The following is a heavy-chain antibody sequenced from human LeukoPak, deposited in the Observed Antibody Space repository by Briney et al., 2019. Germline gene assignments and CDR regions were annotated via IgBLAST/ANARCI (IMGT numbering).Heavy chain of an antibody. J-gene: IGHJ6*02. CDR2: INHSGST. CDR1: GGSFSGYY. Sequence: SETLSLTCAVYGGSFSGYYWSWIRQPPGKGLEWIGEINHSGSTNYNPSLKSRVTISVDTSKNQFSLKLSSVTAADTAVYYCARDRVTTFYYYYYYGMDVWGQGTTVTVSS. CDR3: ARDRVTTFYYYYYYGMDV. V-gene: IGHV4-34*01. D-gene: IGHD4-11*01.